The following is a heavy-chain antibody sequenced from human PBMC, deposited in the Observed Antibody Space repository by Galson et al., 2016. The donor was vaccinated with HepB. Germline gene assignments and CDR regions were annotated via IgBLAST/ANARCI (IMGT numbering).Heavy chain of an antibody. D-gene: IGHD1-26*01. J-gene: IGHJ5*02. CDR1: GGSINSDVW. CDR3: AGGKLAPGWGS. CDR2: IYNTGST. V-gene: IGHV4-4*02. Sequence: SETLSLTCAVSGGSINSDVWWSWVRQAPGKGLEWIGEIYNTGSTNYNPSLKTRFIMSLDKSKNQFSLKANSVTAADTAVYFCAGGKLAPGWGSWGQGILVVVSS.